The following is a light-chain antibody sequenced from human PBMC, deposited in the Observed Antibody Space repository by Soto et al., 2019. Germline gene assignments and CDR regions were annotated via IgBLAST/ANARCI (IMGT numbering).Light chain of an antibody. CDR2: GDN. CDR1: GSSIGTNT. V-gene: IGLV1-44*01. Sequence: QSVLTQPPSASGTPGQRVTISRSGSGSSIGTNTVNWYRQLPGTAPKLLIYGDNQRPSGVPDRFSGSKSGTSASLAISGLQSEDEAEYYCAAWDGSLNNVLFGGGTKLTVL. CDR3: AAWDGSLNNVL. J-gene: IGLJ2*01.